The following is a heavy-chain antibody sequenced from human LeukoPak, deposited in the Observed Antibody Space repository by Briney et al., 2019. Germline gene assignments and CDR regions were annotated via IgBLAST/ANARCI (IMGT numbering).Heavy chain of an antibody. Sequence: PSETLSLTCTVSGYSISSGYYWGWIRQPPGKGLEWIGEINHSGSTNYNPSLKSRVTISVDTSKNQFSLKQSSVTAADTAVYYCARRYYSGYDFGYWGQGTLVTVSS. D-gene: IGHD5-12*01. CDR2: INHSGST. J-gene: IGHJ4*02. CDR1: GYSISSGYY. CDR3: ARRYYSGYDFGY. V-gene: IGHV4-38-2*02.